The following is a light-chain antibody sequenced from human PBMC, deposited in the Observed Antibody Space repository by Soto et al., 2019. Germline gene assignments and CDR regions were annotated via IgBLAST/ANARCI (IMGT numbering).Light chain of an antibody. CDR3: SSYTRSSTCV. V-gene: IGLV2-14*01. Sequence: QSALTQPASVSGSPGQSITISCTGTSSDVGGYNYVSWYQQHPGKAPKLMIYDVSNRPSGVSNRFSGSKSGNTASLTISGLQAEDETDYYCSSYTRSSTCVFGTGTKVPVL. J-gene: IGLJ1*01. CDR1: SSDVGGYNY. CDR2: DVS.